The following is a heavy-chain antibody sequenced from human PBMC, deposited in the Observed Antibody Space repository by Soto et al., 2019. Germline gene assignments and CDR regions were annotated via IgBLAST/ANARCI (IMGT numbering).Heavy chain of an antibody. D-gene: IGHD2-15*01. Sequence: QLQLQESGPGLVRPSETLSLTCTVSGGSISSSSYYWGWTRQPPGKGLEWIGSIYYTEITSYNQSRKIRVTISVDTSKNSFSPKQTHGTAQETAVYYCARSIKYGSGGSCYARWCDPWGQGTLDTVSS. CDR2: IYYTEIT. CDR1: GGSISSSSYY. CDR3: ARSIKYGSGGSCYARWCDP. V-gene: IGHV4-39*01. J-gene: IGHJ5*02.